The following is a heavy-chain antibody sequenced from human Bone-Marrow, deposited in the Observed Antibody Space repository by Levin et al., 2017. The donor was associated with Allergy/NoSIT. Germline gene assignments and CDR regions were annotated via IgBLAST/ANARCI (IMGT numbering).Heavy chain of an antibody. V-gene: IGHV3-74*01. J-gene: IGHJ4*02. D-gene: IGHD2-2*01. Sequence: GGSLRLSCAASGFTFSNYWMHWVRQAPGKGLVWVSHINSDGSNTNYADSVKGRFTISRDNAKNTLYLQMNSLRAEDTAVYYCARGGCSSISCLEDWGQGTLVTVSP. CDR1: GFTFSNYW. CDR2: INSDGSNT. CDR3: ARGGCSSISCLED.